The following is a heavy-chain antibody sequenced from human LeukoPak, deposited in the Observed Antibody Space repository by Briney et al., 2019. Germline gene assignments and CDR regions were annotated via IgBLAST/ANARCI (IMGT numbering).Heavy chain of an antibody. CDR2: INHSGST. D-gene: IGHD3-3*01. CDR3: GSRRTAMFGVIKGPIDY. V-gene: IGHV4-34*01. Sequence: SETLSLTCAVYGGSFSGYYWSWIRQPPGKGLEWIGEINHSGSTNYNPSLKSRVTISFDTSKNQFSLKLTSVTAADTAVYYCGSRRTAMFGVIKGPIDYWGQGTLVTVSS. CDR1: GGSFSGYY. J-gene: IGHJ4*02.